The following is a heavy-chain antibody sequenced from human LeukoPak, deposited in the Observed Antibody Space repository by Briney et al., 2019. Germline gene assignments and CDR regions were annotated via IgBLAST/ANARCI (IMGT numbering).Heavy chain of an antibody. CDR3: ATHSSTGIFQH. Sequence: SETLSLTCTVSGGSISSYYWSWIRQPPGKGLEWIAYIYYSGSTNYNPSLKSRVTISVDTSKNQFFLELSSVTAADTAVYYCATHSSTGIFQHWGQGTLVTVSS. J-gene: IGHJ1*01. CDR1: GGSISSYY. CDR2: IYYSGST. D-gene: IGHD6-13*01. V-gene: IGHV4-59*01.